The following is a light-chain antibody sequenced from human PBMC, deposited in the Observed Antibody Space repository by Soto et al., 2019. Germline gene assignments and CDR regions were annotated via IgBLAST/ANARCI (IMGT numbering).Light chain of an antibody. V-gene: IGKV1-5*01. Sequence: IQVTQYPATLSASVGDRVTITCRASQSISRWLTWYQQKPGKAPERLIYTASTLQSGVPARFSGSGFGTDFTLTISSLQPEDFATYFCLQHKGYPRTFGQGTKVDIK. CDR2: TAS. CDR1: QSISRW. CDR3: LQHKGYPRT. J-gene: IGKJ1*01.